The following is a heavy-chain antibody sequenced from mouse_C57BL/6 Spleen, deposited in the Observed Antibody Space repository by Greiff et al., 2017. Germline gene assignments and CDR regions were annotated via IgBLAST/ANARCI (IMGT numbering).Heavy chain of an antibody. J-gene: IGHJ4*01. CDR1: GYTFTSYG. CDR3: ARGIYGSSYYAMDY. D-gene: IGHD1-1*01. Sequence: VKLQESGAELARPGASVKLSCKASGYTFTSYGISWVKQRTGQGLEWIGEIYPRSGNTYYNEKFKGKATLTADKSSSTAYMELRSLTSEDSAVYFCARGIYGSSYYAMDYWGQGTSVTVSS. CDR2: IYPRSGNT. V-gene: IGHV1-81*01.